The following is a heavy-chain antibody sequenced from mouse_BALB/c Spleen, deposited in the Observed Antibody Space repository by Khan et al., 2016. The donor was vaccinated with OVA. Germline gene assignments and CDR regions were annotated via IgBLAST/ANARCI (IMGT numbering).Heavy chain of an antibody. Sequence: QVQLQQSGPGLVQPSQSLSITCTVSGFSLTNYSVHWVRQSPGKGLEWLGVIWSAGSTDYNAAYISRLSISKANSRSQLFSTITSLQPLDTAISYCSRRDYASGRGACFAYWGQGTLVTVSA. V-gene: IGHV2-2*01. CDR2: IWSAGST. CDR3: SRRDYASGRGACFAY. D-gene: IGHD2-4*01. CDR1: GFSLTNYS. J-gene: IGHJ3*01.